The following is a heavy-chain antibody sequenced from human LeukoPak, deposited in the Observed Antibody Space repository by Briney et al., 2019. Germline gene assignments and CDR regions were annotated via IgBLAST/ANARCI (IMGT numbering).Heavy chain of an antibody. CDR2: ISAYNGDT. V-gene: IGHV1-18*01. CDR1: GYTFTSYG. D-gene: IGHD6-6*01. Sequence: ASVKVSCKASGYTFTSYGISWVRQAPGQGLEWMGWISAYNGDTNYAQKLQGRVTMTTDTSTSTAYMELRSLRSDDTAVYYCARHTRIAARPYYFDYWGQGTLVTVSS. CDR3: ARHTRIAARPYYFDY. J-gene: IGHJ4*02.